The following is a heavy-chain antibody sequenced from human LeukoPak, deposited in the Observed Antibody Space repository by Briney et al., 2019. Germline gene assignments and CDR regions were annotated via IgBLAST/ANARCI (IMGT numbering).Heavy chain of an antibody. J-gene: IGHJ4*02. CDR2: IIPIFGTA. CDR1: GGTFISYA. Sequence: VASVKVSFTASGGTFISYAISWVRQAPGQGLEWMGGIIPIFGTANYAQKFQGRVTITADESTSTAYMELSSLRSEDTAVYYCARGNWPSLDYWGQGTLVTVSS. CDR3: ARGNWPSLDY. V-gene: IGHV1-69*13.